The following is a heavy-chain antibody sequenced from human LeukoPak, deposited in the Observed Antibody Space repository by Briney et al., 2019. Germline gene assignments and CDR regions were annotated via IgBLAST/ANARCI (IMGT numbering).Heavy chain of an antibody. V-gene: IGHV3-30*04. CDR1: GFTFSSYA. Sequence: GGFLRLSCAASGFTFSSYAMHWVRQAPGKGLEWVAVMSYDGSNKYYADSVKGRFTISRDNSKNTLYLQMNSLRAEDTAVYYCARDGDSDYIFSYYFDYWGQGTLVTVSS. CDR3: ARDGDSDYIFSYYFDY. J-gene: IGHJ4*02. D-gene: IGHD2-21*02. CDR2: MSYDGSNK.